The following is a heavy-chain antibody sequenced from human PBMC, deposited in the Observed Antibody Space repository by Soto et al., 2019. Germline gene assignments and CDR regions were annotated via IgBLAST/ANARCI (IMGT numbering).Heavy chain of an antibody. J-gene: IGHJ6*02. Sequence: SETLSLTCTVSGGSISSSSYYWGWIRQPPGKGLDWIGSIYYSGSTYSNPSLKSRVTISVDTSKNQFSLKLSSVTAADTAVYYCARGVSSSWYDYYFGLDVWGQGTTVTVSS. V-gene: IGHV4-39*01. CDR2: IYYSGST. CDR3: ARGVSSSWYDYYFGLDV. D-gene: IGHD6-13*01. CDR1: GGSISSSSYY.